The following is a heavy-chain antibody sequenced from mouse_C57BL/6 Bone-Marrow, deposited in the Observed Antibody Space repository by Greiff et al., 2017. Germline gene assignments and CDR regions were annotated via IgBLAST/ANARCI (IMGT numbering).Heavy chain of an antibody. V-gene: IGHV1-7*01. CDR2: INPSSGYT. J-gene: IGHJ3*01. CDR3: ARIRDNSGWFAY. D-gene: IGHD1-3*01. Sequence: QVQLKQSGAELAKPGASVKLSCKASGYTFTSYWMHWVKQRPGKGLEWIGYINPSSGYTIYNQKFKGKATLTADKSSSTAYLQLSSLTYEDAAVDYCARIRDNSGWFAYWGQGTLVTVSA. CDR1: GYTFTSYW.